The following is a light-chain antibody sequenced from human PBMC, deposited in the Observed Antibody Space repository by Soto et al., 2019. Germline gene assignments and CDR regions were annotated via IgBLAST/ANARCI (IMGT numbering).Light chain of an antibody. V-gene: IGLV1-40*01. J-gene: IGLJ3*02. CDR1: RSNFGAGYD. CDR2: SNS. Sequence: QPVLTQPPSVSRAPGQRVTISCTGSRSNFGAGYDVHWYQQLPGTAPKLLIYSNSNRPSGVPDRFSGSKSGTAASLAITGLQAEDEADYYCQSYDTSLSARVFGGGTKLTVL. CDR3: QSYDTSLSARV.